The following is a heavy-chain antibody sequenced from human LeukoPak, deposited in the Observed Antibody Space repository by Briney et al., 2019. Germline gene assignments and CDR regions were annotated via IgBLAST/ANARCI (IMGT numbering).Heavy chain of an antibody. J-gene: IGHJ5*02. V-gene: IGHV3-64*01. CDR1: GFTFSSYA. CDR2: ISGNGGST. D-gene: IGHD4-17*01. Sequence: GGSLRLSCAASGFTFSSYAMHRVRQAPGKGLEYVSAISGNGGSTYYANSVKGRFTISRDNSKNTLYLQMGSLSAEDMAVYSCASDRSLHYGDYSIDPWGQGTLVTVSS. CDR3: ASDRSLHYGDYSIDP.